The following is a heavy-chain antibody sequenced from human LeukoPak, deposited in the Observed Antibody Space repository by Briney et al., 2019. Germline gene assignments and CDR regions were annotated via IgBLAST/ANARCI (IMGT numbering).Heavy chain of an antibody. D-gene: IGHD2-2*01. CDR1: GFTFSSYS. Sequence: GGSLRLSCAAPGFTFSSYSVTWVRRAPGRGLEWVSYFSSSSSTIYYADSVKGRFTISRDNAKNSLYLQMNSLRAEDTAVYYCARGGGGIGVVPAAGFDDYWGQGTLVTVSS. CDR2: FSSSSSTI. CDR3: ARGGGGIGVVPAAGFDDY. J-gene: IGHJ4*02. V-gene: IGHV3-48*04.